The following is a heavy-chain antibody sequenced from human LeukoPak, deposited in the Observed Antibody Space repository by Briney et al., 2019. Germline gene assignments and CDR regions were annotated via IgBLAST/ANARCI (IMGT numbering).Heavy chain of an antibody. D-gene: IGHD2-2*02. CDR1: GGSISSGGYY. CDR2: IYYSGST. CDR3: ARVGVPAAIIYYFDY. Sequence: PSETLSLTCIVSGGSISSGGYYWSWIRQHPGKGLEWIGYIYYSGSTYYNPSLKSRVTISVDTSKNQFSLKLSSVTAADTAVYYCARVGVPAAIIYYFDYWGQGTLVTVSS. J-gene: IGHJ4*02. V-gene: IGHV4-31*03.